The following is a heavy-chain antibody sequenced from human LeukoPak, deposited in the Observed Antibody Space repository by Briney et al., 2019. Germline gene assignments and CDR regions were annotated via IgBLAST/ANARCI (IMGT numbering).Heavy chain of an antibody. J-gene: IGHJ4*02. CDR1: GDSLYY. CDR2: VYSTGHT. CDR3: ARHHTSSKPIDY. D-gene: IGHD3-16*01. Sequence: PSETLSLTCTVSGDSLYYWGWIRQPPGKGLEWIGSVYSTGHTNYNLSLKSRVIMSIDTSKNQLSLKLTSVTAADTAMYYCARHHTSSKPIDYWGQGTLVTVSS. V-gene: IGHV4-39*01.